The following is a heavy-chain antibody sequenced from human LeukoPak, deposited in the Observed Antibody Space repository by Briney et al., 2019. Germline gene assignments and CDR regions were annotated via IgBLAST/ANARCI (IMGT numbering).Heavy chain of an antibody. V-gene: IGHV4-59*11. Sequence: KPSETLSLTCTVSGVSINSHYLNWVRQPPGKGLEWIGQIHYSGRADYNPSLKSRITISVDTSKNQMSLKLTSVTAADTAIYYCARFGVDYDMGVWGQGTTVTVSS. CDR2: IHYSGRA. CDR1: GVSINSHY. D-gene: IGHD3-16*01. CDR3: ARFGVDYDMGV. J-gene: IGHJ6*02.